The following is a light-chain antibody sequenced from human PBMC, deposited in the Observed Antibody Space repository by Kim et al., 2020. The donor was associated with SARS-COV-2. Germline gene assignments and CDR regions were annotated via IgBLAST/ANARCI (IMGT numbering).Light chain of an antibody. J-gene: IGLJ2*01. V-gene: IGLV3-1*01. CDR3: QAWDSSAVV. Sequence: SYELTQPPSVSVSPGQTASITCSGDKLGDKYARWYQQKPGQSPVLVIYQDSKRPSGIPERFSGSNSGNTVTLTISGTQAMDEADYYCQAWDSSAVVFGGGTQLTVL. CDR2: QDS. CDR1: KLGDKY.